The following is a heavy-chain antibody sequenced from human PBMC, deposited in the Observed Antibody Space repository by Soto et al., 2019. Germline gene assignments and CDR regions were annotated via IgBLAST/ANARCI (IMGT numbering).Heavy chain of an antibody. Sequence: GASVKVSCKASGGTFSSYTISWVRQAPGQGLEWMGRIIPILGIANYAQKFQGGVTITADKSTNTAYMELSSLRSEDTAVYYCARCCLTTSCYGAFDIWGQGTMVTVSS. CDR1: GGTFSSYT. CDR3: ARCCLTTSCYGAFDI. J-gene: IGHJ3*02. CDR2: IIPILGIA. D-gene: IGHD2-2*01. V-gene: IGHV1-69*02.